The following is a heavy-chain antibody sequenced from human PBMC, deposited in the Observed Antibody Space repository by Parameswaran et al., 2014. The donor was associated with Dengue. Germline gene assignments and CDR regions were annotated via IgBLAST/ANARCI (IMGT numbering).Heavy chain of an antibody. J-gene: IGHJ3*02. V-gene: IGHV3-23*01. CDR2: ISGSGGST. D-gene: IGHD1-26*01. Sequence: VRQMPGKGLEWVSAISGSGGSTYYADSVKGRFTISRDNSKNTLYLQMNSLRAEDTAVYYCAKDQPKRGVVGAQDAFDIWGQGTMVTVSS. CDR3: AKDQPKRGVVGAQDAFDI.